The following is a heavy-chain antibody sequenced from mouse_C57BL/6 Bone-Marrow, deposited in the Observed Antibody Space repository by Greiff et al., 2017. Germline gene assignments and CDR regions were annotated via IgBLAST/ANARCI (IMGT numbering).Heavy chain of an antibody. J-gene: IGHJ4*01. CDR3: ARDNYAMDY. Sequence: DVQLVESEGGLVQPGSSMKLSCTASGFTFSDYYMAWVRQVPEKGLEWVANINYDGSSTYYLDSLKSRFIISRDNAKNILYLQMSSLKSEDTATYYCARDNYAMDYWGQGTSVTVSS. CDR2: INYDGSST. V-gene: IGHV5-16*01. CDR1: GFTFSDYY.